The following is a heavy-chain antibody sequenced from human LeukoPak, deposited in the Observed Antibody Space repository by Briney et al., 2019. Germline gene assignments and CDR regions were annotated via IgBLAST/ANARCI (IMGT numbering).Heavy chain of an antibody. CDR3: ARTGYSSSWYLGYYFGY. V-gene: IGHV3-30*03. CDR2: ISYDGSNK. CDR1: GFTFSSHV. D-gene: IGHD6-13*01. Sequence: GGSLRLSCAASGFTFSSHVMNWVRQAPGKGLEWVAVISYDGSNKYYADSVKGRFTISRDNSKNTLYLQMNSLRAEDTAVYYCARTGYSSSWYLGYYFGYWGQGTLVTVSS. J-gene: IGHJ4*02.